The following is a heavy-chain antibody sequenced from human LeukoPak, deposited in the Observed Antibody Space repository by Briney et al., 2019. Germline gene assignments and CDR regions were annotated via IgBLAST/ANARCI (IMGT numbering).Heavy chain of an antibody. J-gene: IGHJ4*02. CDR1: GYTFISYE. CDR3: AWTTVKNPGLFDY. V-gene: IGHV1-18*01. D-gene: IGHD4-17*01. Sequence: ASVTVSCTASGYTFISYEINWVRQAPGQGLEWMGWISAYNGNTNYAQKLQGRVTMTTDTSTSTAYMELRSLRSDDTAVYYCAWTTVKNPGLFDYWGQGTLVTVSS. CDR2: ISAYNGNT.